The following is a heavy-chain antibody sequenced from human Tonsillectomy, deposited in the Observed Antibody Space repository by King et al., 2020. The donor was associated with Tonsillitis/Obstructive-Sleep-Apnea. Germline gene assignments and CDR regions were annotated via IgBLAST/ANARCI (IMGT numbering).Heavy chain of an antibody. Sequence: VQLVESGGGLVQPGGSLRLSCAASGFTFSSYWMSWVRQAPGKGLEWVANIKQDGSEKYYVDSVKGRFTISRDNAKNSLYLQMNSLRAEDTAVYYCAREGDGYNPPVFDYWGQGTLVTVSS. V-gene: IGHV3-7*01. CDR1: GFTFSSYW. CDR2: IKQDGSEK. J-gene: IGHJ4*02. CDR3: AREGDGYNPPVFDY. D-gene: IGHD5-24*01.